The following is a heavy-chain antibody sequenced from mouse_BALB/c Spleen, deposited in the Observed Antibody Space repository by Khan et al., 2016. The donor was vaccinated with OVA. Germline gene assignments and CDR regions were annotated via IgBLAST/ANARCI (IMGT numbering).Heavy chain of an antibody. CDR3: ARSTYRYAFVY. CDR2: IIYTGYT. D-gene: IGHD2-14*01. Sequence: EVELVESGPSLVKPSQTLSLTCSVTGDSITTGYWNWIRKFPGNKLEYMGYIIYTGYTYYNPSLKSRISITRHTSNNQYYLQLNSVTDEDTSTYYCARSTYRYAFVYLGQGTLVTVSA. CDR1: GDSITTGY. V-gene: IGHV3-8*02. J-gene: IGHJ3*01.